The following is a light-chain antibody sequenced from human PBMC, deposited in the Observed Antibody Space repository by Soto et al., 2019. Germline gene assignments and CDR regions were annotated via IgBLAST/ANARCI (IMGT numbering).Light chain of an antibody. Sequence: QTVVTQEPSFSVSPGGTVTLTCGLSSGSVSTTFHPSWYQQTPGQTPRTLIYNPNPRSSGVPDRFSGSIVGNKAALAITGAQADDESDYYCVLCMGSGVLFGGGTKLTVL. CDR2: NPN. CDR3: VLCMGSGVL. CDR1: SGSVSTTFH. V-gene: IGLV8-61*01. J-gene: IGLJ2*01.